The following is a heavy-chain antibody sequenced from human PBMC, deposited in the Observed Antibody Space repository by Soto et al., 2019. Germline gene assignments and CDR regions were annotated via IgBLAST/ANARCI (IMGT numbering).Heavy chain of an antibody. V-gene: IGHV4-59*01. Sequence: PSETLSLTCTVSGGSISSYYWSWIRQPPGKGLEWIGYMYYSGSTNYNPSLKSRVTISVDTSKNQFSLKLSSVTAADTAVYYCARDFFSGGDFDIWGQGKMVTVSS. D-gene: IGHD3-10*01. CDR1: GGSISSYY. CDR3: ARDFFSGGDFDI. CDR2: MYYSGST. J-gene: IGHJ3*02.